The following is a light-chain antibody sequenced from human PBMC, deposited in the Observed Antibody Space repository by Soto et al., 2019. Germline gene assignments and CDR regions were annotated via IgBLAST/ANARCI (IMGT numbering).Light chain of an antibody. V-gene: IGKV3-11*01. J-gene: IGKJ5*01. Sequence: EIVLTQSPATLSLSPGERATLSCRASQSISYSLAWYQQKPGQAPRLLIHDASSRVTGVPARFSGSGSETDFTLTISSLQPEDFAVYYCQQRSNWPTFGQGTRLEI. CDR1: QSISYS. CDR2: DAS. CDR3: QQRSNWPT.